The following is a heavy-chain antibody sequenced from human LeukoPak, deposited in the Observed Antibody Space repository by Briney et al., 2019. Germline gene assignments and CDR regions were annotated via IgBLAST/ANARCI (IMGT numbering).Heavy chain of an antibody. CDR1: IGSLNTYF. Sequence: SETLSLTCTVSIGSLNTYFWTWVRQPAGKGLEWIGRVSDTGRAYYNPSLESRVTISLDTSKNQFSLKVTSVTAADTAVYYCARQVSYCSSTSCYTWWFDPWGQGTLVTVSP. CDR3: ARQVSYCSSTSCYTWWFDP. CDR2: VSDTGRA. V-gene: IGHV4-4*07. D-gene: IGHD2-2*02. J-gene: IGHJ5*02.